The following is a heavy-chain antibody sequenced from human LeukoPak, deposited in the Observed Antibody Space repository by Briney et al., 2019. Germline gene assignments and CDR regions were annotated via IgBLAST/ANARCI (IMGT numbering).Heavy chain of an antibody. V-gene: IGHV1-8*01. D-gene: IGHD3-9*01. CDR3: ARAVHFDWLLYALDY. CDR2: MNPNSGNT. Sequence: SVNLSCNASGYTCTSYDINYERHATGQGLEWMVWMNPNSGNTGYGQKFQGRVTMTRSTSISTADKELGSLRSEDTAVYYRARAVHFDWLLYALDYWRQGTLVSVSS. CDR1: GYTCTSYD. J-gene: IGHJ4*02.